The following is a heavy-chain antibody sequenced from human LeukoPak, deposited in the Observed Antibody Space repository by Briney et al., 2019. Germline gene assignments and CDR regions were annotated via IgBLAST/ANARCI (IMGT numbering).Heavy chain of an antibody. V-gene: IGHV4-59*12. J-gene: IGHJ6*02. CDR2: IYYSGST. CDR1: GGSISSYY. D-gene: IGHD6-6*01. Sequence: SETLSLTCTVSGGSISSYYWSWIRQPPGKGLEWMGYIYYSGSTYYNPSLKSRVTISVDTSKNQFSLKLSSVTAADTAVYYCARDLRSSSSSGINYYGMGVWGQGTTVTVSS. CDR3: ARDLRSSSSSGINYYGMGV.